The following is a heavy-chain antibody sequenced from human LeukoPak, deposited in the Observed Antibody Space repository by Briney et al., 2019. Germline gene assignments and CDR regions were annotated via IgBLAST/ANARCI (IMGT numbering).Heavy chain of an antibody. J-gene: IGHJ4*02. D-gene: IGHD1-14*01. CDR3: ARDPGIIDIFDY. V-gene: IGHV1-18*01. CDR1: GYSFNSHG. Sequence: ASVKVSCKASGYSFNSHGISWVRQAPGQGLEWMGWISAYNGNTNYAQKFQGRVTMTTDTSTSTAYMELRSLRSDDTAVYYCARDPGIIDIFDYRGQGSLVTVSS. CDR2: ISAYNGNT.